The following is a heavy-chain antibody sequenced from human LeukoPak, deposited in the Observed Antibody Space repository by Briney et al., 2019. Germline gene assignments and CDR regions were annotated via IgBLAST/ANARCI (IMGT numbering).Heavy chain of an antibody. V-gene: IGHV3-30*02. CDR2: IRYDGSNK. J-gene: IGHJ6*03. Sequence: GGSLRLSCAASGFTFSSYGMHWVRQAPGKGLEWVAFIRYDGSNKYYADSVKGRFTISRDNSRDTLYFQMNSLIYEDTAVYYCAKTGFQWGEYFYYMDVWGKGTTVTVSS. CDR1: GFTFSSYG. D-gene: IGHD1-14*01. CDR3: AKTGFQWGEYFYYMDV.